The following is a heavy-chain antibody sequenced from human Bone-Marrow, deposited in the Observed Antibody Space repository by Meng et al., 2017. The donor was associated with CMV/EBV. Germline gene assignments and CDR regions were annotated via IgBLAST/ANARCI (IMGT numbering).Heavy chain of an antibody. CDR1: SISSSSHY. Sequence: SISSSSHYWAWLRQPPGKGLEWIGGIYYDGGSYYSPRLGSRVTISVDTSKNQFSLKLNSVTAADTAVYYCARDYYDSSGYFFKNFDLWGRGILVTVSS. V-gene: IGHV4-39*07. CDR2: IYYDGGS. CDR3: ARDYYDSSGYFFKNFDL. D-gene: IGHD3-22*01. J-gene: IGHJ2*01.